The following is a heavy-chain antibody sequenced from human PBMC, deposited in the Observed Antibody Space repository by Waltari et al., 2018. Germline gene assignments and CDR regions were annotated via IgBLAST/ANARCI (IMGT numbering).Heavy chain of an antibody. CDR1: GGPISSSSYY. CDR2: IYYSGST. D-gene: IGHD2-2*01. J-gene: IGHJ4*02. Sequence: QLQLQESGPGLVKPSETLSLTCTVSGGPISSSSYYWGWIRQPPGKGLEWIGSIYYSGSTYYNPSLKSRVTISVDTSKNQFSLKLSSVTAADTAVYYCARHCSSTSCYGNWGQGTLVTVSS. V-gene: IGHV4-39*01. CDR3: ARHCSSTSCYGN.